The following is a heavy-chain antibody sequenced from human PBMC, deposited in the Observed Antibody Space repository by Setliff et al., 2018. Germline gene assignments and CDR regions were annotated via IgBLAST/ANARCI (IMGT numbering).Heavy chain of an antibody. CDR2: MYYSGST. D-gene: IGHD3-10*01. CDR3: ARHLLVQGTYHFDY. CDR1: GSISSGSYY. J-gene: IGHJ4*02. Sequence: GSISSGSYYWGWIRQSPGKGLEWIGSMYYSGSTYYNPSLKGRVALSVDTTKNQFSLKLTSMTAADTAVYFCARHLLVQGTYHFDYWGQGSLVTVSS. V-gene: IGHV4-39*01.